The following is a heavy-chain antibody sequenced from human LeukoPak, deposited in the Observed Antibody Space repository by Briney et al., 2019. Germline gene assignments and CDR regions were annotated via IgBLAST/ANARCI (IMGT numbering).Heavy chain of an antibody. J-gene: IGHJ6*03. CDR1: GFTFSSFD. CDR3: ARGPPRGKYYYMDV. D-gene: IGHD1-1*01. Sequence: GGSLRLSCAASGFTFSSFDMHWVRQPTGQGLEWVSTIGTASDTYYPGSVEGRFTRSRDNAKNSLYLQMNSLTAGDTAVYYCARGPPRGKYYYMDVWGKGTTVTVSS. V-gene: IGHV3-13*01. CDR2: IGTASDT.